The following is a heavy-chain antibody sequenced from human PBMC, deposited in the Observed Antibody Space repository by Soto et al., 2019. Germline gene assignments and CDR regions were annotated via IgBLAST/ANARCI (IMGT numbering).Heavy chain of an antibody. Sequence: PSETLSLTCTVSGGSISSFYWTWIRQPPGKGPEWIGYIFHSGNTDYNPSLKSRVTISLGTSKKQFSLKLRSVTAEDTAVYYSARGINRLTNFHPWGQGTLVTVSS. CDR1: GGSISSFY. J-gene: IGHJ5*02. V-gene: IGHV4-59*01. CDR2: IFHSGNT. D-gene: IGHD2-2*01. CDR3: ARGINRLTNFHP.